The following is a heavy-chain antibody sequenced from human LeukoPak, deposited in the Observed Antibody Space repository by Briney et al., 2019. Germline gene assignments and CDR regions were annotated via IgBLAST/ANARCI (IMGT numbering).Heavy chain of an antibody. Sequence: TSETLSLTCTVSGGSISSGSYYWSWIRQPAGKGLEWIGRIYTSGSTNYNPSLKSRVTISVDTSKNQFSLKLSSVTAADTAVYYCARIMDGYSYGYYYYYMDVWGKGTTVTISS. CDR2: IYTSGST. D-gene: IGHD5-18*01. J-gene: IGHJ6*03. CDR3: ARIMDGYSYGYYYYYMDV. CDR1: GGSISSGSYY. V-gene: IGHV4-61*02.